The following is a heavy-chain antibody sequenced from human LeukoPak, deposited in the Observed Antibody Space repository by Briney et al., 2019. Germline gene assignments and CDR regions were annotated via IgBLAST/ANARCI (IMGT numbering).Heavy chain of an antibody. Sequence: SETLSLTCTVSGGSISSGGYDWSWIRQHPGKGLEWIGYIYYSGSTYYNPSLKSRVTISVDTSKNQFSLKLSSVTAADTAVYYCARVDALLSGYYNWFDPWGQGTLVTVSS. CDR3: ARVDALLSGYYNWFDP. D-gene: IGHD3-3*01. CDR1: GGSISSGGYD. V-gene: IGHV4-31*03. CDR2: IYYSGST. J-gene: IGHJ5*02.